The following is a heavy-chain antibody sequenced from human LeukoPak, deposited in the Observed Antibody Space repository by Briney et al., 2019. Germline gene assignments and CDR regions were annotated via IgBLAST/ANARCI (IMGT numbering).Heavy chain of an antibody. D-gene: IGHD1-26*01. Sequence: PSETLSLTCTVSRGSLSSSSYYWGWIRPPPGKGLEWIGSIYYSGSTYYNPPLKSRVTISVYTSKNQFSLKLSSVTAADTAVYYCARRGVGATTANWFDPWGQGTLVTVSS. V-gene: IGHV4-39*01. CDR3: ARRGVGATTANWFDP. CDR2: IYYSGST. J-gene: IGHJ5*02. CDR1: RGSLSSSSYY.